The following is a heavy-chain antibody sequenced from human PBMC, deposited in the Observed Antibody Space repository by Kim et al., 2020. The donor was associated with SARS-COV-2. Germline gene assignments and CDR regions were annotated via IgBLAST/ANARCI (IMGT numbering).Heavy chain of an antibody. V-gene: IGHV3-30*01. J-gene: IGHJ4*02. D-gene: IGHD3-16*01. Sequence: DSVKGRFTITRDKSKNTLYLQMNSLRAEDTAVYYCARGSYYDYVNYCFDYWGQGTLVTVSS. CDR3: ARGSYYDYVNYCFDY.